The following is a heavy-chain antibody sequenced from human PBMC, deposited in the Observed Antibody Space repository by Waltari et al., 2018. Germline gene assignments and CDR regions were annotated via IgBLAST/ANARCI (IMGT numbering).Heavy chain of an antibody. V-gene: IGHV3-13*01. J-gene: IGHJ6*02. CDR1: GFTFSSYD. CDR3: ARALPSGSYSYGMDV. Sequence: EVQLVESGGGLVQPGGSLRLACAASGFTFSSYDMHLVRQATGKGMVVGAAMGTAGDTYYPGSVKGRFTISRENAKNSLYLQMNSLRAGDTAVYYCARALPSGSYSYGMDVWGQGTTVTVSS. CDR2: MGTAGDT. D-gene: IGHD1-26*01.